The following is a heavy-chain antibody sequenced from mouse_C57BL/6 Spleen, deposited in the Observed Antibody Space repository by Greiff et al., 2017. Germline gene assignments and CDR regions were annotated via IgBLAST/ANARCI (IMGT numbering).Heavy chain of an antibody. CDR2: IRNKANNHAT. J-gene: IGHJ1*03. CDR3: TLSGGGRYFDV. Sequence: EVMLVESGGGLVQPGGSMKLSCAASGFTFSDAWMDWVRQSPEKGLEWVAEIRNKANNHATYYAESVKGRFTISREDSKSSVYLQMNSLSAEDAGSYYCTLSGGGRYFDVWGTGTTVTVSS. CDR1: GFTFSDAW. V-gene: IGHV6-6*01.